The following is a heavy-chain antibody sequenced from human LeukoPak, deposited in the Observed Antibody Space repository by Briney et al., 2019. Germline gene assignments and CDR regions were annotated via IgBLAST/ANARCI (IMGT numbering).Heavy chain of an antibody. J-gene: IGHJ4*02. Sequence: ASVKVSCKASGYTFTGYYMHWVRQATGQGLEWMGWMNPNSGNTGYAQKFQGRVTMTRNTSISTAYMELSSLTSEDTAVYYCARDGRVELYYASGSYEYWGQGTLVTVSS. CDR3: ARDGRVELYYASGSYEY. D-gene: IGHD3-10*01. CDR2: MNPNSGNT. CDR1: GYTFTGYY. V-gene: IGHV1-8*02.